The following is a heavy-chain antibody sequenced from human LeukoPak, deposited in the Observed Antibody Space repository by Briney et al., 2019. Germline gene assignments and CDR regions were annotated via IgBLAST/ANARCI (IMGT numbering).Heavy chain of an antibody. J-gene: IGHJ4*02. Sequence: PGGSLRLSCAAAGFTFSSYWMQWVRQAPGKGLVWVSCLNSDGSTTTYADSVKGRFTISRDNAKNTLYLQMNSLRAEDTAVYYCARDVGGSTFDYWGQGTLVTVSS. CDR3: ARDVGGSTFDY. CDR2: LNSDGSTT. CDR1: GFTFSSYW. D-gene: IGHD3-16*01. V-gene: IGHV3-74*01.